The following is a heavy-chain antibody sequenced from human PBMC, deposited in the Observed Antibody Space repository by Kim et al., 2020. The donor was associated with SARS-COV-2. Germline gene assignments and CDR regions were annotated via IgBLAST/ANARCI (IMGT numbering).Heavy chain of an antibody. V-gene: IGHV3-30*01. CDR1: GFTFSSYA. D-gene: IGHD1-26*01. Sequence: GGSLRLSCAASGFTFSSYAMHWVRQAPSKGPEWVTFISYDGSEIYYADSVKGRFTISRDNSKNTLYLQMNNMRAEDTALYYCARYEGASRRSAYSGQGT. CDR2: ISYDGSEI. J-gene: IGHJ1*01. CDR3: ARYEGASRRSAY.